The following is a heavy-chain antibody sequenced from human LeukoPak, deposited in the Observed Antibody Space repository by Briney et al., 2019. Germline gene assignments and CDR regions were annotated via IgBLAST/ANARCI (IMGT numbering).Heavy chain of an antibody. J-gene: IGHJ4*02. D-gene: IGHD3-9*01. CDR3: AREGLYDILTGYYNGLFDY. CDR2: INWNGGST. CDR1: GFTFDDYG. V-gene: IGHV3-20*04. Sequence: PGGSLRLSCAASGFTFDDYGMSWVRQAPGEGLEWVSGINWNGGSTGYADSVKGRFTISRDNSKNTLYQQMNSLRAEDTAVYYCAREGLYDILTGYYNGLFDYWGQGTLVTVSS.